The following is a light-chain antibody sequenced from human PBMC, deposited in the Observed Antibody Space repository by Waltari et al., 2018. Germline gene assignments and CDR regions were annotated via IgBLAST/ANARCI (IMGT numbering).Light chain of an antibody. CDR3: QQYNRWPPIT. Sequence: VMTQSPATLSVSPGERATLSCRASQSISDNLAWYQQKRGQAPRLLIYGASTRATGIPARFAGSGSGTDFTLTINSLQSEDSAVYYCQQYNRWPPITFGQGTRLEI. V-gene: IGKV3-15*01. CDR2: GAS. J-gene: IGKJ5*01. CDR1: QSISDN.